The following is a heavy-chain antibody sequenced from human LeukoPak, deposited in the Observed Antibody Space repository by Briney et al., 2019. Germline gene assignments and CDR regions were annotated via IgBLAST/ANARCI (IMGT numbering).Heavy chain of an antibody. D-gene: IGHD5-12*01. V-gene: IGHV3-23*01. J-gene: IGHJ4*02. CDR1: GFTFGSYA. Sequence: PGGPLTLSCAASGFTFGSYAMSWVRQAPGKGLEWVSAITGGGGNTYYADSVKGRFTISRDNSKNTLYLQMNTLRAEDSALYYCAKALVATITDFDCWGQGTLVTVSS. CDR3: AKALVATITDFDC. CDR2: ITGGGGNT.